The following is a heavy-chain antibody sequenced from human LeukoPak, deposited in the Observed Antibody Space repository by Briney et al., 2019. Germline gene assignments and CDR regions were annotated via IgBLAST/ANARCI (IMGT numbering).Heavy chain of an antibody. CDR3: ARSGPFDY. D-gene: IGHD3-10*01. CDR1: GGSFSGYY. V-gene: IGHV4-34*01. CDR2: INHSGST. J-gene: IGHJ4*02. Sequence: SETLSLTCAVYGGSFSGYYWSWIRQPPGKGLEWIGEINHSGSTNYNPSLKSRVTISVDTSKNQFSLKLSSVTAADTAVYYCARSGPFDYWGQGTLVTVSS.